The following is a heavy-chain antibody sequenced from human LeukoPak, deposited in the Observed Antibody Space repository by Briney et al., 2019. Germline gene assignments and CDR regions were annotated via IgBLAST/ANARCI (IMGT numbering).Heavy chain of an antibody. D-gene: IGHD3-10*01. J-gene: IGHJ6*03. Sequence: SETLSLTCTVSGGSISSSSYYWGWIRQPPGKGLEWIGSIYYSGSTYYNPSLKSRVTISVGTSKNQFSLKLSSVTAADTAVYYCARHGRAAGSYYKPSYYYYYMDVWGKGTTVTISS. CDR2: IYYSGST. CDR3: ARHGRAAGSYYKPSYYYYYMDV. CDR1: GGSISSSSYY. V-gene: IGHV4-39*01.